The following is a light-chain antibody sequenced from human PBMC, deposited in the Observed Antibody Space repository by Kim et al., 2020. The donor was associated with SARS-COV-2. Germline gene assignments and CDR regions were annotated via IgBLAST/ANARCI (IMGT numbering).Light chain of an antibody. J-gene: IGKJ3*01. V-gene: IGKV1-39*01. CDR1: QSISSH. CDR3: QQSYITPFT. CDR2: AAS. Sequence: DIQMTQSPSSLSAAVGARVTITCRTSQSISSHLNWYHQKPGRAPQLLISAASTLQGGVPSRFSGSGSETDFTLTISSLQPEDFATYFCQQSYITPFTFGPGTKVDIK.